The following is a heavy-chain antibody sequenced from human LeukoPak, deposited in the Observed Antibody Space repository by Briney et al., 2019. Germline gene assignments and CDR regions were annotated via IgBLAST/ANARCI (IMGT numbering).Heavy chain of an antibody. J-gene: IGHJ4*02. V-gene: IGHV4-59*01. CDR3: ARGGDYYVSGSYLRF. Sequence: SETRSLTCTVSGGSISTYYWTWVRQPPGKGLEWIGYIYHRGSANYNPSLKSRVTISVDTSKNQFSLTLSSVTAADAAVYYCARGGDYYVSGSYLRFWGQGTLVTVSS. CDR2: IYHRGSA. CDR1: GGSISTYY. D-gene: IGHD3-10*01.